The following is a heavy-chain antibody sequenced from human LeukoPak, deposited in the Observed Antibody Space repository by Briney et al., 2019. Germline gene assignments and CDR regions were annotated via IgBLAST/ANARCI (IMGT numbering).Heavy chain of an antibody. D-gene: IGHD5-12*01. CDR2: IDQDGREK. CDR3: ARERQGCSWYDGKEPFDY. V-gene: IGHV3-7*01. J-gene: IGHJ4*02. Sequence: GGSLRLSCVASGFTFSDSWMSWVRQVPGKGLQWVAHIDQDGREKNYVDSVKGRFTISRDNGKNSLYLEMDSLRAEDTAVYYCARERQGCSWYDGKEPFDYWGQGTLVTVSS. CDR1: GFTFSDSW.